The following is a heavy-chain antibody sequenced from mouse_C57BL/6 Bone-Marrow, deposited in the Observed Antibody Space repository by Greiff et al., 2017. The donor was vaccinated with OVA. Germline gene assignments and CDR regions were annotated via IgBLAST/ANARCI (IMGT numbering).Heavy chain of an antibody. J-gene: IGHJ1*03. CDR3: ARHGYYGSSYWYFDV. CDR1: GFTFSDYG. D-gene: IGHD1-1*01. Sequence: EVMLVESGGGLVQPGGSLKLSCAASGFTFSDYGMAWVRQAPRKGPEWVAFISNLAYSIYYADTVTGRFTISRENAKNTLYLETSSLRSEDTAMYYCARHGYYGSSYWYFDVWGTGTTVTVSA. CDR2: ISNLAYSI. V-gene: IGHV5-15*04.